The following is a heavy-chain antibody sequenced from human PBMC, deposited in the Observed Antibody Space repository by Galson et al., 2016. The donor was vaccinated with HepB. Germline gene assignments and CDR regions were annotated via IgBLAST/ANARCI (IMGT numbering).Heavy chain of an antibody. Sequence: SLRLSCAASGFTFSDFSMNWVRQAPGKGLEWVSYFGRTGGIYYADSVKGRFTISRDNSKNTLYLQMNRLRVDDTAVYFCAKDGAETNGHYPFFDPWGQGTLVTVSS. V-gene: IGHV3-48*01. D-gene: IGHD3-3*01. CDR1: GFTFSDFS. CDR3: AKDGAETNGHYPFFDP. CDR2: FGRTGGI. J-gene: IGHJ5*02.